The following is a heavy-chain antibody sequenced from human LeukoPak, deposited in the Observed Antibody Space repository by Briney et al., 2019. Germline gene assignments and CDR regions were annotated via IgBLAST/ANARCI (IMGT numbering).Heavy chain of an antibody. CDR3: AKDVDSSGQGTNDY. CDR2: ISGSGGST. D-gene: IGHD3-22*01. V-gene: IGHV3-23*01. Sequence: TGGSLRLSCAASGFTFRNYALSWVRQAPGKGLEWASVISGSGGSTYYADSVRGRFTISRDNSKNTVYLQMNSLRAGDTAVYYCAKDVDSSGQGTNDYWGQGTLVTVSS. CDR1: GFTFRNYA. J-gene: IGHJ4*02.